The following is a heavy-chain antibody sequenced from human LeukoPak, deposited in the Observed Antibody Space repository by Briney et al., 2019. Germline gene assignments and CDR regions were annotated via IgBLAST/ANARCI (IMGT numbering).Heavy chain of an antibody. D-gene: IGHD3-16*01. Sequence: GRSLRLSCAASGFTFSSYGMHWVRQAPGKGLEWVAVISYDGSNKYYADSVKGRFTISRDNSKNTLYLQMNSLRAEDTAVYYCAKDRVGEIDYWGQGTLVTVSS. CDR1: GFTFSSYG. V-gene: IGHV3-30*18. J-gene: IGHJ4*02. CDR2: ISYDGSNK. CDR3: AKDRVGEIDY.